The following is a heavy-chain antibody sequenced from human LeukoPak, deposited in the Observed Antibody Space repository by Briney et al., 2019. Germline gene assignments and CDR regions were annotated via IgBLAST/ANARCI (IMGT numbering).Heavy chain of an antibody. Sequence: GGSLRLSCAASGFTFSSYWMHWVRQAPGKGLVWVSRINSDGSSTNYADSVKGRFTISRDNAKNTLYPQMNSLRAEDTAVYYCARVIPGIAKSPYFDYWGQGTLVTVSS. CDR1: GFTFSSYW. D-gene: IGHD6-13*01. CDR3: ARVIPGIAKSPYFDY. V-gene: IGHV3-74*01. CDR2: INSDGSST. J-gene: IGHJ4*02.